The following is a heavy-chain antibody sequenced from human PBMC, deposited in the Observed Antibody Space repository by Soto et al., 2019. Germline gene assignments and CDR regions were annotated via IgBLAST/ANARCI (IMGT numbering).Heavy chain of an antibody. Sequence: QVQLVQSGAEVKKPGASVKVSCKASGYTFTSYARYWVRQAPGQRLEWMGWINAGNGNTKYSQKFQGRVTITRDTSASTAYMDLSSLRSEDTAVYYCARDLGFGLSDYWGQGTLVTVSS. CDR2: INAGNGNT. J-gene: IGHJ4*02. D-gene: IGHD3-10*01. V-gene: IGHV1-3*01. CDR3: ARDLGFGLSDY. CDR1: GYTFTSYA.